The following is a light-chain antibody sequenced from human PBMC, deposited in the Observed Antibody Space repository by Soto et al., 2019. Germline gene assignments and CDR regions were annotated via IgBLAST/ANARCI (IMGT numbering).Light chain of an antibody. CDR3: SSYTSSISPDV. Sequence: QSALTQPASVSGSPGQSFTISCTGTSSDVGGYNYVSWYQQHPGKAPKLMIYEVSNRASGVTNRFSGSKSGNTASLTISGLQSEDEADYYCSSYTSSISPDVFGTGTKLTVL. J-gene: IGLJ1*01. CDR1: SSDVGGYNY. V-gene: IGLV2-14*01. CDR2: EVS.